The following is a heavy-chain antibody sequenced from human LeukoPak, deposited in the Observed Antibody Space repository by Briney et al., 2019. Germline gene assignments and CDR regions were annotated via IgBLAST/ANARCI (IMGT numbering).Heavy chain of an antibody. D-gene: IGHD4-17*01. CDR2: ISGSGT. CDR1: GFIFRSYA. CDR3: ARDPNGDYIGAFDM. V-gene: IGHV3-23*01. J-gene: IGHJ3*02. Sequence: PSGGSLRLSCATSGFIFRSYAMIWVRQAPERGLQWVSGISGSGTYYADFAKGRFTISRDNSKNTLYLQMNSLRAEDTATYYCARDPNGDYIGAFDMWGQGTMVTVS.